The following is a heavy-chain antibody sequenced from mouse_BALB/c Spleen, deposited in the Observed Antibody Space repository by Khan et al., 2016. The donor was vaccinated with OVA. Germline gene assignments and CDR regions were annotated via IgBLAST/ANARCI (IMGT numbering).Heavy chain of an antibody. CDR3: ARTGTRWYFDV. V-gene: IGHV14-3*02. Sequence: VQLQQSGAELVKPGASVKLSCTASGFNIKDTYMHWVKQRPEQGLEWIGRIDPANGNTKYDPKFQGKATITADTSSNTAYLQLSSLTSEDIAVYYCARTGTRWYFDVWGAGTTVTVSS. D-gene: IGHD4-1*01. CDR2: IDPANGNT. J-gene: IGHJ1*01. CDR1: GFNIKDTY.